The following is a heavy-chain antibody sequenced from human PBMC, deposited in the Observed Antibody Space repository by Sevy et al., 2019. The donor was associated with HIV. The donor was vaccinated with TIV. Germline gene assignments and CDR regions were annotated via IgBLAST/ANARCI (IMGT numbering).Heavy chain of an antibody. CDR2: INHSGST. D-gene: IGHD3-16*01. CDR3: ARGKSEGGMYSFDY. V-gene: IGHV4-34*01. CDR1: GGSFSGYY. Sequence: SETLSLTCAVYGGSFSGYYWSWIRQPPGKGLEWIGEINHSGSTNYNPSLKSRVTISVDTSKNQFSLKLSSVTAADTAVYYCARGKSEGGMYSFDYWGQGTLVTVSS. J-gene: IGHJ4*02.